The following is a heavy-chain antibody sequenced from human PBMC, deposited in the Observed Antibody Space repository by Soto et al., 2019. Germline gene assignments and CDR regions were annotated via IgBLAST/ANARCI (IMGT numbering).Heavy chain of an antibody. J-gene: IGHJ4*02. CDR1: GFTFSGYA. CDR2: ISHDGSTH. D-gene: IGHD3-22*01. Sequence: QAQVVESGGGVVQPGRSLRLSCAASGFTFSGYAMHWVRQAPGKGLEWVAAISHDGSTHYYADSVKGRFTISRDNPRDTLYLQMNSLRPEDTAVYYCARDQRFFYDTRSYYRATGFDYWGQGTLATVSS. V-gene: IGHV3-30-3*01. CDR3: ARDQRFFYDTRSYYRATGFDY.